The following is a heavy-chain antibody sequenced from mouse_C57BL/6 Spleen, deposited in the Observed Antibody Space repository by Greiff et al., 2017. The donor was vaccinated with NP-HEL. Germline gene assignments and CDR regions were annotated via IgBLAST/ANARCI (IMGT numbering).Heavy chain of an antibody. Sequence: VQLQQSGAELVKPGASVKISCKASGYAFSSYWMNWVKQRPGKGLEWIGQIYPGDGDTNYNGKFKGKATLTADKSSSTAYMQLSSLTSEDSAVYFCARSAAHYYAMDYWGQGTSVTVSS. CDR3: ARSAAHYYAMDY. CDR1: GYAFSSYW. V-gene: IGHV1-80*01. CDR2: IYPGDGDT. J-gene: IGHJ4*01.